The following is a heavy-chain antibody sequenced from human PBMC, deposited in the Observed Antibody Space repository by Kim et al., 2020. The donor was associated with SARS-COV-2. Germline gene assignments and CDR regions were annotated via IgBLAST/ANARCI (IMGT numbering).Heavy chain of an antibody. V-gene: IGHV3-48*03. CDR2: ISSSGSTI. D-gene: IGHD2-8*01. CDR1: GFTFSSYE. CDR3: ASHGDFYYYYGMDV. Sequence: GGSLRLSCAASGFTFSSYEMNWVRQAPGKGLEWVSYISSSGSTIYYADSVKGRFTISRDNAKNSLYLQMNSLRAEDTAVYYCASHGDFYYYYGMDVWGQGTTVTVSS. J-gene: IGHJ6*02.